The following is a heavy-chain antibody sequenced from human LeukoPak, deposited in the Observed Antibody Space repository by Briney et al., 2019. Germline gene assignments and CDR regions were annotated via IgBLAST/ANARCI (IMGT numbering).Heavy chain of an antibody. CDR1: GGSISSYY. CDR2: IYYSGST. V-gene: IGHV4-59*01. Sequence: SEALSLTCTVSGGSISSYYWSWIRQPPGKGLEWIGYIYYSGSTNYNPSLKSRVTISVDTSKNQFSLKLSSVTAADTAVYYCARVVKDSSGYYVGYYFDYWGQGTLVTVSS. CDR3: ARVVKDSSGYYVGYYFDY. J-gene: IGHJ4*02. D-gene: IGHD3-22*01.